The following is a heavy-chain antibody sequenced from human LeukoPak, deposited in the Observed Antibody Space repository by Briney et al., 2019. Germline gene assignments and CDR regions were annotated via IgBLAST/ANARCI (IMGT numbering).Heavy chain of an antibody. CDR2: IKYDGSDK. Sequence: GGSLRLSCAASGFTFSSYWMAWVRQAPGRGPEWVANIKYDGSDKNYVDSVKGRFTISRDNSKNTLYLQMNSLRAEDTAVYYCARDVPFDYWGQGTLVTVPS. CDR1: GFTFSSYW. J-gene: IGHJ4*02. D-gene: IGHD3-10*02. CDR3: ARDVPFDY. V-gene: IGHV3-7*01.